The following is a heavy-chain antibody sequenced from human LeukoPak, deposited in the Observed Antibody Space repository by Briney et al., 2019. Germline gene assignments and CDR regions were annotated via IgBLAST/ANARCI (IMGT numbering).Heavy chain of an antibody. CDR2: ISSSSSYT. D-gene: IGHD2-2*01. CDR1: GFTFSDYY. CDR3: AGGCSSTSCSNYYYYGMDV. J-gene: IGHJ6*04. Sequence: GGSLRLSCAASGFTFSDYYMSWIRQAPGKGLEWVSYISSSSSYTNYADSVKGRFTISRDNAKNSLYLQMNSLRAEDTAVYYCAGGCSSTSCSNYYYYGMDVWGKGTTVTVSS. V-gene: IGHV3-11*06.